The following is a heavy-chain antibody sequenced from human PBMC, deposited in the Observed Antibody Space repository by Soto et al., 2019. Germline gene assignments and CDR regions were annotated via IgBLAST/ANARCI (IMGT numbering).Heavy chain of an antibody. CDR1: GFTFSSYG. CDR3: AKDLKESIVLMVYTNDYGMDV. V-gene: IGHV3-30*18. J-gene: IGHJ6*02. D-gene: IGHD2-8*01. CDR2: ISYDGSNK. Sequence: TGGSLRLSWAASGFTFSSYGMHWVRQAPGKGLEWVAVISYDGSNKYYADSVKGRFTISRDNSKNTLYLQMNSLRAEDTAVYYCAKDLKESIVLMVYTNDYGMDVWGQGTTVTVSS.